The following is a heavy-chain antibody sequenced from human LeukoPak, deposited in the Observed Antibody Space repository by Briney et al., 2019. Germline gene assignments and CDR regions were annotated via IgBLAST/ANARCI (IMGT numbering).Heavy chain of an antibody. CDR2: ITVNSGYT. D-gene: IGHD2-2*01. J-gene: IGHJ4*02. Sequence: ASVKVSCKASGGTFSNYAISWVRQAPGQGLEWMGWITVNSGYTKYAQELQGRVTMTTDTSTSTAYMELRSLRSDDTAVYYCAKGHCASTTCDHILTYFDYWGQGTLVTVSS. CDR3: AKGHCASTTCDHILTYFDY. CDR1: GGTFSNYA. V-gene: IGHV1-18*01.